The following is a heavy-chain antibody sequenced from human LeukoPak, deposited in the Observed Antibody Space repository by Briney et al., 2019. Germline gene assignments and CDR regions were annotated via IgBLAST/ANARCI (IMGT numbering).Heavy chain of an antibody. CDR3: AATNPKLGEYQLLSDYYYMDV. J-gene: IGHJ6*03. D-gene: IGHD2-2*01. CDR2: IIPIFGTA. V-gene: IGHV1-69*13. Sequence: VASVKVSCKASGGTFSSYAISWVRQAPGQGLEWMGGIIPIFGTANYAQKFQGRVTITADESTSTAYMELSSLRSEDTAVYYCAATNPKLGEYQLLSDYYYMDVWGKGTTVTVSS. CDR1: GGTFSSYA.